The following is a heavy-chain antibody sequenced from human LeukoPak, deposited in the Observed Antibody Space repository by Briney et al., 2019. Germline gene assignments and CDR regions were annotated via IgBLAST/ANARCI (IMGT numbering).Heavy chain of an antibody. CDR3: ARVSSRIVVVIDY. D-gene: IGHD3-22*01. Sequence: PGESLKISCKGSGYSFTSYWIGWVRQMPGKGLEWMGWINPNSGGTNYAQKFQGRVTMTRDTSISTAYMELSRLRSDDTAVYYCARVSSRIVVVIDYWGQGTLVTVSS. J-gene: IGHJ4*02. CDR2: INPNSGGT. CDR1: GYSFTSYW. V-gene: IGHV1-2*02.